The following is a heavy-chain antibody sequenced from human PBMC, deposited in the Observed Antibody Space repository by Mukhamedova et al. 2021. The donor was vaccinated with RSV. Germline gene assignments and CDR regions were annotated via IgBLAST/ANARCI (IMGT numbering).Heavy chain of an antibody. Sequence: ATAYAASVKGRFTISGDDSKNTAYLQMNSLKTEDTAVYYCTRQGRGHWGQGTLVTVSS. V-gene: IGHV3-73*01. CDR2: AT. J-gene: IGHJ4*02. CDR3: TRQGRGH. D-gene: IGHD2-15*01.